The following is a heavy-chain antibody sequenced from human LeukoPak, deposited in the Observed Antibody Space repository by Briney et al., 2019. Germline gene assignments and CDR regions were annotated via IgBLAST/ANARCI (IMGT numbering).Heavy chain of an antibody. J-gene: IGHJ4*02. Sequence: GGSLRLSCAASGFTFSSYGMHWVRQAPGKGLEWVANIKQDGTEKYYVDSVMGRFTISRDNAKNSLYLQMNSLRAEDTAVYYCAKLLYYYDSSQPYWGQGTLVTVSS. D-gene: IGHD3-22*01. CDR2: IKQDGTEK. CDR3: AKLLYYYDSSQPY. CDR1: GFTFSSYG. V-gene: IGHV3-7*03.